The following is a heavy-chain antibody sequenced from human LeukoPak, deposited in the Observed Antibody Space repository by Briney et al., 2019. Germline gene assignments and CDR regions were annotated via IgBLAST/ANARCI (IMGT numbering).Heavy chain of an antibody. CDR3: ARLVVAATPDYFDY. V-gene: IGHV4-34*01. J-gene: IGHJ4*02. Sequence: SETLSLTCAAYGGPFSGYYWSWIRQPPGKGLEWIGEINHSGSTNYNPSLKSRVTISVDTSKNQFSLKLSSVTAADTAVYYCARLVVAATPDYFDYWGQGTLVTVSS. CDR2: INHSGST. CDR1: GGPFSGYY. D-gene: IGHD2-15*01.